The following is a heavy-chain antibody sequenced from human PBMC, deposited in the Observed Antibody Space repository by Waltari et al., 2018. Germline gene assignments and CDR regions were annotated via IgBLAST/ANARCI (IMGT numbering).Heavy chain of an antibody. D-gene: IGHD2-15*01. CDR3: AREWGVMVGTAGFYFDY. V-gene: IGHV3-21*02. CDR1: GFTFSNYG. CDR2: ISSGSSYI. Sequence: VQLVESGGGVVQPGGSLRLSCAASGFTFSNYGIHWVRQVPGKGLEWVSSISSGSSYIYYADSVKGRFTISRDNAKNSLYLQMNSLRVEDTPVYYCAREWGVMVGTAGFYFDYWGQGALVTVSS. J-gene: IGHJ4*02.